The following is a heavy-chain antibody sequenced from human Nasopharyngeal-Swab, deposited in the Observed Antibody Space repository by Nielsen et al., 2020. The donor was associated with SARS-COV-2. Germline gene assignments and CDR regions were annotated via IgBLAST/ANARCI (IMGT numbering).Heavy chain of an antibody. D-gene: IGHD3-3*02. J-gene: IGHJ4*02. V-gene: IGHV3-23*01. CDR2: TSGSGGST. Sequence: VRQAPGKGLEWVSATSGSGGSTYYADSVKGRFTISRDNSKNTLYLQMNSLRAEDTAVYYCAKGPLADYWGQGTLVTVSS. CDR3: AKGPLADY.